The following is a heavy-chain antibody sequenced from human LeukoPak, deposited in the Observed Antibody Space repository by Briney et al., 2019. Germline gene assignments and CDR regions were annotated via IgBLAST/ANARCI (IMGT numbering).Heavy chain of an antibody. Sequence: GGSLRLSCAASGFTFSSYAMSWVRQAPGKGLDWVSGISGSGGSTYYADSVKGRFTISRDNSKNTLYVQMNRLRAEDTAVYYCAKDLNSRDYWGQGTLVTVSS. CDR3: AKDLNSRDY. D-gene: IGHD6-13*01. CDR1: GFTFSSYA. V-gene: IGHV3-23*01. J-gene: IGHJ4*02. CDR2: ISGSGGST.